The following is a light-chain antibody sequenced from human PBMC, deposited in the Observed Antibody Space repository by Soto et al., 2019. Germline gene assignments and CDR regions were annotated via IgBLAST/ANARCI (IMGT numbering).Light chain of an antibody. CDR1: QSVSSY. CDR3: QQRSNWPRT. Sequence: EIVLTQSPATLSLSPGERATLSCRASQSVSSYLAWYQKKPGQAPRLLIYDASNSATGIPARFSGSGSGKDFTLTISRLEPEDFAVYYCQQRSNWPRTLGQGTKLEIK. J-gene: IGKJ1*01. CDR2: DAS. V-gene: IGKV3-11*01.